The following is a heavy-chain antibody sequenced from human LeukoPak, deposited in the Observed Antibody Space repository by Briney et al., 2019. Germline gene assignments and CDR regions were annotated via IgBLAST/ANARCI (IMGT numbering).Heavy chain of an antibody. CDR1: GFTVSNNY. D-gene: IGHD2-2*01. V-gene: IGHV4-31*02. CDR2: IYYSGST. J-gene: IGHJ6*02. Sequence: LRLSCAASGFTVSNNYMSWIRQHPGKGLEWIGYIYYSGSTYYNPSLKSRVTISVDTSKNQFSLKLSSVTAADTAVYYCARDRGGDCSSTSCYYYYGMDVWGQGTTVTVSS. CDR3: ARDRGGDCSSTSCYYYYGMDV.